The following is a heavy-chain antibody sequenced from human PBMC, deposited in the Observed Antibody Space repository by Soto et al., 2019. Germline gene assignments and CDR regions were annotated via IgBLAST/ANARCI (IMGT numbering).Heavy chain of an antibody. V-gene: IGHV5-51*01. J-gene: IGHJ5*02. CDR3: ARQGAKAVPFPLFCSDP. Sequence: GESLKSSCKGSGESVAGYWIAWVRQMPGKGLEWMGIIYPDNSDTRYSRSFQGQVTISADKSIRTAYLQWSSLKASDTAVYYCARQGAKAVPFPLFCSDPWGQGPLVTVSS. D-gene: IGHD6-19*01. CDR1: GESVAGYW. CDR2: IYPDNSDT.